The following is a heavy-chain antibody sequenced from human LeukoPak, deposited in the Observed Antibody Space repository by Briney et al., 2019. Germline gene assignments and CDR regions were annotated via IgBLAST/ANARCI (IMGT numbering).Heavy chain of an antibody. V-gene: IGHV3-23*01. Sequence: GGSLRLSCAASGFTFSNFWMSWVRQAPGKGLEWVSAISGSGGTTYYADSVKGRFTISRDNSKNTLYLQMNSLRAEDTALYYCAKDFFGSGSSWYNYFDYWGQGTLVTVSS. CDR3: AKDFFGSGSSWYNYFDY. CDR1: GFTFSNFW. D-gene: IGHD6-13*01. CDR2: ISGSGGTT. J-gene: IGHJ4*02.